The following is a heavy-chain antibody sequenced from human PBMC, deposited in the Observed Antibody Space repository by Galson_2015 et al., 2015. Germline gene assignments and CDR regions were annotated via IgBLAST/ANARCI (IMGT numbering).Heavy chain of an antibody. CDR2: IWYDGSNK. D-gene: IGHD2-2*01. CDR1: GFTFSSYG. CDR3: ARDKGYCSSTSCYDYNWFDP. Sequence: SLRLSCAASGFTFSSYGMHWVRQAPGKGLEWVAVIWYDGSNKYYADSVKGRFTISRDNSKNTLYLQMNSLRAEDTAVYYCARDKGYCSSTSCYDYNWFDPWGQGTLVTVSS. V-gene: IGHV3-33*01. J-gene: IGHJ5*02.